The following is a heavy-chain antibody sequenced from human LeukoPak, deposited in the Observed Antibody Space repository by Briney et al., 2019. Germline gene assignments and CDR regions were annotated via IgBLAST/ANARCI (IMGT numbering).Heavy chain of an antibody. CDR1: GFTFSSFA. D-gene: IGHD3-22*01. J-gene: IGHJ4*02. CDR3: ARDSYGNSGYYYVSDY. V-gene: IGHV3-23*01. CDR2: ISGSGDNT. Sequence: GGSLRLSCAASGFTFSSFAMNWVRQAPGKGLEWVSAISGSGDNTYYADSVKGRFTISRDNAKNSLYLQMNSLRDEDTAVYYCARDSYGNSGYYYVSDYWGQGTLVTVSS.